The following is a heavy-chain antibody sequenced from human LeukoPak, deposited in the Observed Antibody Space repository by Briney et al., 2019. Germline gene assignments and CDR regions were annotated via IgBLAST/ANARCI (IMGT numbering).Heavy chain of an antibody. Sequence: GGSLRLSCAASGFTFSSYSMNWVRQAPGKGLEWVAVISYDGSNKYYADSVKGRFTISRDNSKNTLYLQMNSLRAEDTAVYYCAKDGLVVWGQGTLVTVSS. V-gene: IGHV3-30*18. J-gene: IGHJ4*02. CDR1: GFTFSSYS. D-gene: IGHD2-15*01. CDR2: ISYDGSNK. CDR3: AKDGLVV.